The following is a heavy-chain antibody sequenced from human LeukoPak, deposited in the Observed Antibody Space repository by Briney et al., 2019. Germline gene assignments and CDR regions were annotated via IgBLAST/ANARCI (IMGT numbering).Heavy chain of an antibody. CDR3: AKAPYGDYGLGWIDP. CDR2: ISWNSGSI. CDR1: GFTFDDYA. J-gene: IGHJ5*02. D-gene: IGHD4-17*01. Sequence: GGSLRLSCAASGFTFDDYAMHWVRQAPGKGLEWVSGISWNSGSIGYADSVKGRFTISRDNSKNSLYLQMNSLRAEDMALYYCAKAPYGDYGLGWIDPWGQGTLVTVSS. V-gene: IGHV3-9*03.